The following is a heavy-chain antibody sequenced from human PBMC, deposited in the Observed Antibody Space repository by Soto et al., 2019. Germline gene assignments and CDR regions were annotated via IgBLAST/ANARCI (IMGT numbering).Heavy chain of an antibody. CDR1: GFTVSNNF. Sequence: GGSLRLSCAASGFTVSNNFMSWVRQAPGKGLEWVSGISGSGGNTYYADSVKGRFTISRDNSKNTLYLQMNSLRAEDTAVYYCARGPRAPPPHDYGMDVWGQGTTVTVSS. CDR2: ISGSGGNT. CDR3: ARGPRAPPPHDYGMDV. V-gene: IGHV3-23*01. J-gene: IGHJ6*02.